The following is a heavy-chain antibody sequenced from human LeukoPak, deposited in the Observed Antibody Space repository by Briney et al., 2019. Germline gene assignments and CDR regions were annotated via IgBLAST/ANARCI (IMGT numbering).Heavy chain of an antibody. J-gene: IGHJ4*02. Sequence: GGSLRLSCATSGFTFSTYSMNWVRQAPGKGLEWVSYISSSNSLYDADSVKGRFTISRDNAKNSLFLQMNSLRAEDTAVYYCARDRYCSSSSCYAGFDYWGQGTLVTVSS. CDR2: ISSSNSL. CDR3: ARDRYCSSSSCYAGFDY. D-gene: IGHD2-2*01. V-gene: IGHV3-21*05. CDR1: GFTFSTYS.